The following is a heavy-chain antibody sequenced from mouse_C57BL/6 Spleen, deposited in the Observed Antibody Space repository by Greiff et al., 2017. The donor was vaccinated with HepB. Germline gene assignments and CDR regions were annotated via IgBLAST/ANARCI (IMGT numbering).Heavy chain of an antibody. CDR3: ARGDGYAWYFDV. Sequence: QVQLKESGPELVKPGASVKISCKASGYAFSSSWMNWVKQRPGKGLEWIGRIYPGDGDTNYNGKFKGKATLTADKSSSTAYMQLSSLTSEDSAVYFCARGDGYAWYFDVWGTGTTVTVSS. CDR1: GYAFSSSW. V-gene: IGHV1-82*01. D-gene: IGHD2-3*01. J-gene: IGHJ1*03. CDR2: IYPGDGDT.